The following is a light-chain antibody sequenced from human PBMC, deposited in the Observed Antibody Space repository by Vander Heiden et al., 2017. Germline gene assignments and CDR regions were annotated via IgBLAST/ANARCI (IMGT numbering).Light chain of an antibody. Sequence: ELVMPQPPATLSLSPGETATLSCRASQSVSSNLAWYQQKPGQAPRLLIYGASTRATGIPARFSGSGSGTEFTLTISSLQSEDFAGYYCQQYNTWPPLSFGGGTTVEIK. J-gene: IGKJ4*01. CDR3: QQYNTWPPLS. CDR1: QSVSSN. CDR2: GAS. V-gene: IGKV3D-15*01.